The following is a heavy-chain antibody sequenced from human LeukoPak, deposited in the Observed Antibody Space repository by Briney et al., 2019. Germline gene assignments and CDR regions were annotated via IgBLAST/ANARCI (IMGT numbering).Heavy chain of an antibody. CDR1: GGSISSHY. V-gene: IGHV4-59*11. Sequence: PSETLSLTCTVSGGSISSHYWSWIRQPPGKGLEWIGYIYYSGSTNYNPSLKSRVTISVDTSRNQFSLKLSSVTAADTAVYYCARFGRAARFDYWGQGTLVTVSS. CDR3: ARFGRAARFDY. J-gene: IGHJ4*02. CDR2: IYYSGST. D-gene: IGHD6-6*01.